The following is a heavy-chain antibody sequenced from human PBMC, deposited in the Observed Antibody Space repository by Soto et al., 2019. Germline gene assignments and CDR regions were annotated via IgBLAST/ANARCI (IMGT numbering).Heavy chain of an antibody. D-gene: IGHD6-13*01. J-gene: IGHJ3*02. CDR3: ASIVGIAAAEGAFDI. CDR1: GYTFTSYY. V-gene: IGHV1-46*01. Sequence: ASVKVSCKASGYTFTSYYMHWVRQAPGQGLEWMGIINPSGGSTSYAQKFQGRVTMTRDTSTSTVYMELSSLRSGDTAVYYCASIVGIAAAEGAFDIWGQGTMVTVSS. CDR2: INPSGGST.